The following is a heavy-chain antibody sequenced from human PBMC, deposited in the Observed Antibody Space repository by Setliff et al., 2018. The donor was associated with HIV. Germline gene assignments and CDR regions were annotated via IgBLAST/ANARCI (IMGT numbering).Heavy chain of an antibody. J-gene: IGHJ4*01. Sequence: PGGSLRLSCAASGFTFHDYAMSWVRQAPGKGLEWVSGISGSGGSTSYADSVKGRFTISRDNSKNTLYLLMNGLRVEDTAVYYCAKDGISGGAYPPYYFDYWGHGTLVTVSS. V-gene: IGHV3-23*01. D-gene: IGHD2-15*01. CDR2: ISGSGGST. CDR1: GFTFHDYA. CDR3: AKDGISGGAYPPYYFDY.